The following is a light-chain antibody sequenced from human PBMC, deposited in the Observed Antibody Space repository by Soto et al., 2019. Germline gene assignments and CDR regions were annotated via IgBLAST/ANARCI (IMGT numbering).Light chain of an antibody. Sequence: DSVLTQSPGTLSLSPGERATLSCMASQSVSSSYLAWYQQKPGQAPRLLIYGASNRATGIPDRFSGSRSGTDFTLTISRLEPEDFAVYYCQQYGSSGTLGQGTKVDIK. CDR2: GAS. J-gene: IGKJ1*01. CDR3: QQYGSSGT. V-gene: IGKV3-20*01. CDR1: QSVSSSY.